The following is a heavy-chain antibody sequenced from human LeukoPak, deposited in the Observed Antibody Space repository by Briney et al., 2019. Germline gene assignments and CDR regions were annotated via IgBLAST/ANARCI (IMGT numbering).Heavy chain of an antibody. CDR2: ISYDRSNK. D-gene: IGHD1-7*01. Sequence: GGSLRLSCAASGFTFSNYAMHWVRQAPGKGLEWVAVISYDRSNKYYADSVKGRFTISRDNSKNTLYLQMNSLRAEDTAVYYCAKTLTTLELPSLDYWGQGTLVTVSS. CDR1: GFTFSNYA. J-gene: IGHJ4*02. CDR3: AKTLTTLELPSLDY. V-gene: IGHV3-30*18.